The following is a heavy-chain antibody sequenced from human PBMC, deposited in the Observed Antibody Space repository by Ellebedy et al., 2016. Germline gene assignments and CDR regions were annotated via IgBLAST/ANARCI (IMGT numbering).Heavy chain of an antibody. CDR1: GGTFSSYA. V-gene: IGHV1-69*04. CDR2: IIPILGIA. CDR3: AYDEGGTFDI. D-gene: IGHD5-12*01. J-gene: IGHJ3*02. Sequence: ASVKVSCKASGGTFSSYAISWVRQAPGQGLEWMGRIIPILGIANYSQKFQGRVTITADKTTSTAYMELSSLRSEDTAVYYCAYDEGGTFDIWGQGTMVTVSS.